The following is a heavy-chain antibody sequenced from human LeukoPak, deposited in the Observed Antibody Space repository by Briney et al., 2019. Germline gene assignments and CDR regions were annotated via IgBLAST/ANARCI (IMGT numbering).Heavy chain of an antibody. J-gene: IGHJ4*02. CDR1: GYTFTSYD. CDR3: ARVPHEGSGSDY. V-gene: IGHV1-8*01. D-gene: IGHD3-22*01. CDR2: MNPNSGNT. Sequence: APVKVSCKASGYTFTSYDINWVRQATGQGLEWMGWMNPNSGNTGYAQKFQGRVTMTRNTSISTAYMELSSLRSEDTAVYYCARVPHEGSGSDYWGQGTLVTVSS.